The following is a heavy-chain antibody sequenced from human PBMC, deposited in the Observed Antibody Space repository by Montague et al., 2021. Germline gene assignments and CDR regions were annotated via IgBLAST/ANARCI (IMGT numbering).Heavy chain of an antibody. CDR2: KKNSGTT. J-gene: IGHJ6*03. Sequence: KKNSGTTYYNPSLKSRVTILVDASKKQFSLKLSSVTAADTAVYYCARGQEGVNMVLVVLGFYYYMDVGGKGTTVTVYS. D-gene: IGHD3-22*01. V-gene: IGHV4-34*01. CDR3: ARGQEGVNMVLVVLGFYYYMDV.